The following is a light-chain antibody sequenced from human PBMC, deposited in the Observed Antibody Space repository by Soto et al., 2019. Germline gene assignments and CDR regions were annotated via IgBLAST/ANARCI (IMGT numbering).Light chain of an antibody. CDR3: AAWDDSLNGHV. V-gene: IGLV1-44*01. CDR2: TTN. CDR1: SSNIGTSS. J-gene: IGLJ1*01. Sequence: QSVLTQPHSASGTPGQRFTISCSGSSSNIGTSSVHWFQQLPGTAPKLLISTTNQRPSGVPERFSGSKSGTSASLAISGLQTEDEADYYGAAWDDSLNGHVFGTGPKVTV.